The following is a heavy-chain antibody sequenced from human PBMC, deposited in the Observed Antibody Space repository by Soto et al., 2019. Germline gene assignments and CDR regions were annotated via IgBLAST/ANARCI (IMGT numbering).Heavy chain of an antibody. Sequence: LRLSYAASGFNISSLGMHRVRQAPGKGLEWVAVIWYDGSNKYYADSVKGQFTISRDNSKNTLYLQMNSLRAEDTAVYYCAKDLDPAQTPQFGPCGQGTLVSVSS. J-gene: IGHJ5*02. CDR2: IWYDGSNK. CDR1: GFNISSLG. V-gene: IGHV3-33*06. D-gene: IGHD1-1*01. CDR3: AKDLDPAQTPQFGP.